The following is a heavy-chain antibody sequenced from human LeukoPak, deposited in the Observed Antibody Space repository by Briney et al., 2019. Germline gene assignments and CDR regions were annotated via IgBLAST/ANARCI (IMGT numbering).Heavy chain of an antibody. CDR1: GFTFSSYW. CDR2: INSDGGST. V-gene: IGHV3-74*01. Sequence: GGSLRLSCTASGFTFSSYWMHWVRQAPGKGLVWVSRINSDGGSTSYADSVKGRFTISRDNAKNTLYLQMNSLRAEDTAVYYCTRRIQGMAPYYFDYWGQGTLVTVSS. D-gene: IGHD5-24*01. CDR3: TRRIQGMAPYYFDY. J-gene: IGHJ4*02.